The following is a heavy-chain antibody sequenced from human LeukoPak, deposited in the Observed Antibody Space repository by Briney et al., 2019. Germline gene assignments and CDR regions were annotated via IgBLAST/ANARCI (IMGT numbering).Heavy chain of an antibody. CDR3: ARIRYFDWLSPAHYFDY. CDR1: GYSFTSYW. J-gene: IGHJ4*02. CDR2: IYPGDSDT. Sequence: RGESLKISCKGSGYSFTSYWIGWVRQMPGKGLEWMGIIYPGDSDTRYSPSFQGQVTISADKSISTAYLQWSSLKASDTAMYYCARIRYFDWLSPAHYFDYWGQGTLVTVSS. D-gene: IGHD3-9*01. V-gene: IGHV5-51*01.